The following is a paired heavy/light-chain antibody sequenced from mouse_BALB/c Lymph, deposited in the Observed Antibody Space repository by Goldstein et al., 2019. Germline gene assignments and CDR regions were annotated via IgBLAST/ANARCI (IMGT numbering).Heavy chain of an antibody. CDR1: GFTFSSYA. CDR2: ISSGGSYT. Sequence: EVMLVESGGGLVKPGGSLKLSCAASGFTFSSYAMSWVRQTPEKRLEWVATISSGGSYTYYPDSVKGRFTISRDNAKNTLYLQMSSLRSEDTAMYYCARHEMPTMITTDAMDYWGQGTSVTVSS. V-gene: IGHV5-9-1*01. J-gene: IGHJ4*01. D-gene: IGHD2-4*01. CDR3: ARHEMPTMITTDAMDY.
Light chain of an antibody. CDR1: QSISDY. CDR2: YAS. V-gene: IGKV5-39*01. J-gene: IGKJ5*01. Sequence: DIVMTQSPATLSVTPGDRVSLSCRASQSISDYLHWYQQKSHESPRLLIKYASQSISGIPSRFSGSGSGSDFTLSINSVEPEDVGVYYCQNGHSFPLTFGAGTKLELK. CDR3: QNGHSFPLT.